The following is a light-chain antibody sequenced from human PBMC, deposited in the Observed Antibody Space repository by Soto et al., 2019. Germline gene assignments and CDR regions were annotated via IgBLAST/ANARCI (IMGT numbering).Light chain of an antibody. CDR1: QDISNY. J-gene: IGKJ3*01. V-gene: IGKV1-33*01. CDR2: DAS. CDR3: QKYDSLPLT. Sequence: DIPMTQSPSSLSASVGDRVTISCQASQDISNYLNWYQHKEGKAPKLLIYDASNLETGVPSRFSGSGSGTDFTLTISSLQPEDIETYYCQKYDSLPLTFGPGTKVYIK.